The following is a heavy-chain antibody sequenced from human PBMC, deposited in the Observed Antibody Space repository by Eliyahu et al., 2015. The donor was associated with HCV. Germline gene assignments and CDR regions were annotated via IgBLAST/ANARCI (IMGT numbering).Heavy chain of an antibody. Sequence: QLQLQESGPGLVKPSETLSLTCTVSGGSISSSSYYWGWIRQPPGKGLEWIGSIYYSGSTYYNPSLKSRVTISVDTSKNQFSLKLSSVTAADTAVYYCARLIAAAATGWFDPWGQGTLVTVSS. V-gene: IGHV4-39*01. D-gene: IGHD6-13*01. CDR2: IYYSGST. CDR3: ARLIAAAATGWFDP. CDR1: GGSISSSSYY. J-gene: IGHJ5*02.